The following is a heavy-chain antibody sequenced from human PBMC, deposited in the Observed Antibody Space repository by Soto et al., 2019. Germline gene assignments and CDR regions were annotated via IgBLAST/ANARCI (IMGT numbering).Heavy chain of an antibody. Sequence: SETLSLTCSVSGGSVSNKTYYWSWIRQPPGKRREWIGYVYYSGTTNYNPSLNSRVTISVDLSKNQFSLRLSSVTTADTALYYCARTTAVPNTLRSRYFFDYWGQGTLVTVSS. J-gene: IGHJ4*02. D-gene: IGHD4-17*01. CDR2: VYYSGTT. CDR3: ARTTAVPNTLRSRYFFDY. CDR1: GGSVSNKTYY. V-gene: IGHV4-61*01.